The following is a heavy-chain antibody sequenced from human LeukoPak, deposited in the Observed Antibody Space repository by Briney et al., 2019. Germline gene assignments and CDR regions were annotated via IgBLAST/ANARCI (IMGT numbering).Heavy chain of an antibody. J-gene: IGHJ6*02. CDR2: INPNSGGT. CDR1: GYTFTGYY. V-gene: IGHV1-2*02. CDR3: ARVFTSPLKYYYYGMDV. Sequence: GASVKVSCKASGYTFTGYYMHWVRQAPGQGLEWMGWINPNSGGTNYAQKFQGRVTMTRDTSISTAYMELSRLRSDDTAVYYCARVFTSPLKYYYYGMDVWGQGTTVTVSS. D-gene: IGHD2-2*01.